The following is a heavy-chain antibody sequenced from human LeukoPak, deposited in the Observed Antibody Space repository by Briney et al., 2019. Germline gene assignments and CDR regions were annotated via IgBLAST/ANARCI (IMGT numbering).Heavy chain of an antibody. Sequence: AASVTVSCKASGYTFTGYYMHWVRQAPGQGLEWMGWINPNSGGTNYAQKFQGRVTMTRDTSISTAYMELSRLRSDDTAVYYCAREGYYDSSGYYPVDYWGQGTLVTVSS. J-gene: IGHJ4*02. V-gene: IGHV1-2*02. CDR2: INPNSGGT. CDR1: GYTFTGYY. D-gene: IGHD3-22*01. CDR3: AREGYYDSSGYYPVDY.